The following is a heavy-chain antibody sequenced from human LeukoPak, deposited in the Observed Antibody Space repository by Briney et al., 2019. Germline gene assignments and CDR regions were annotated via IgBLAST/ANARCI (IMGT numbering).Heavy chain of an antibody. CDR1: GFTFSSYG. V-gene: IGHV3-30*18. Sequence: PGRSLRLSCAASGFTFSSYGMHWVRQAPGKGLEWVAVISYDGSNKYYADSVKGRFTISRDDSKNTLYLQMNSLRAEDTAVYYCAKATGHGYFDYWGQGTLVTVSS. D-gene: IGHD1-1*01. CDR2: ISYDGSNK. CDR3: AKATGHGYFDY. J-gene: IGHJ4*02.